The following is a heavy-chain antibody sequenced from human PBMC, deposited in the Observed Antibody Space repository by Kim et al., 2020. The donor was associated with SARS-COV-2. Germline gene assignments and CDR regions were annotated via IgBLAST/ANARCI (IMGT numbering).Heavy chain of an antibody. D-gene: IGHD3-16*01. V-gene: IGHV1-8*01. CDR2: MNPNTGNT. J-gene: IGHJ4*02. Sequence: ASVKVSCKASGYTFNNFDIHWVRQIPGQGLEWMGYMNPNTGNTVYAQKFQDRVAMTRDTSRSTAYMELRSLRSEDTAIYYCARGASIHDFWGQGTLVTVSS. CDR3: ARGASIHDF. CDR1: GYTFNNFD.